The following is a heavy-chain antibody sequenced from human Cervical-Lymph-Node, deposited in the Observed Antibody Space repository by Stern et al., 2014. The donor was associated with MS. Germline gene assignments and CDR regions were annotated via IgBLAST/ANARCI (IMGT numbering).Heavy chain of an antibody. CDR3: ARSLARRQWLVFDP. CDR1: GGSISSGSYY. Sequence: QVQLQESGPGLVKPSQTLSLTCPVSGGSISSGSYYWSWIRQPAGKGLEWIGGIYTSGSTNDNPSPKSHAPISGDTSQNQFSLQLSSVTAADTAVYYCARSLARRQWLVFDPWGQGTLVTVSS. CDR2: IYTSGST. J-gene: IGHJ5*02. V-gene: IGHV4-61*02. D-gene: IGHD6-19*01.